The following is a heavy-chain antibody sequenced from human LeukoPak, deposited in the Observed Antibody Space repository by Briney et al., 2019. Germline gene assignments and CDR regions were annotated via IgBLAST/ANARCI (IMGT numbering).Heavy chain of an antibody. V-gene: IGHV4-61*01. Sequence: PSETLSLTCSVSGASITTTNFWWTWIRQSPGRGLEWIGYIHDRGSDKYNPALESRATLSVDTSKNQFSLKVTSVTAADTAVYFCARGINVGATSFWGQGTLVTVSS. CDR2: IHDRGSD. CDR1: GASITTTNFW. J-gene: IGHJ4*02. CDR3: ARGINVGATSF. D-gene: IGHD1-26*01.